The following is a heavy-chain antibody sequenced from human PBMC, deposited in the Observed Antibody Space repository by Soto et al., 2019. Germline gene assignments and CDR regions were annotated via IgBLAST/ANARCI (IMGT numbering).Heavy chain of an antibody. CDR3: ARETFHGYNSEIDY. CDR1: GGSVSSGSYY. Sequence: SETLSLTCTVCGGSVSSGSYYWSWIRKPPGRGVEWIGYIYYVGSTNYNPSLKSRVTISVDTSRNQFSLKLTSVTAADTAVYYCARETFHGYNSEIDYGGQGTQVTV. D-gene: IGHD5-12*01. CDR2: IYYVGST. V-gene: IGHV4-61*01. J-gene: IGHJ4*02.